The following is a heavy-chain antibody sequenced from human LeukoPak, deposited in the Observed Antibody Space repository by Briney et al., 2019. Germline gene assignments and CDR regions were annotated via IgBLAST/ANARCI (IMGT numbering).Heavy chain of an antibody. D-gene: IGHD2-2*01. CDR1: GFTFTSYG. Sequence: GGSLRLSCAASGFTFTSYGMSWVRPAPGRGREWVSGISTIGGSTYYADSVKGRFTIARGNSKNTLYLQMNNLRAEDTAVYYWGKGEDCSSVNWRTPRAYGMDVWGKGSTVTVSS. CDR3: GKGEDCSSVNWRTPRAYGMDV. CDR2: ISTIGGST. V-gene: IGHV3-23*01. J-gene: IGHJ6*04.